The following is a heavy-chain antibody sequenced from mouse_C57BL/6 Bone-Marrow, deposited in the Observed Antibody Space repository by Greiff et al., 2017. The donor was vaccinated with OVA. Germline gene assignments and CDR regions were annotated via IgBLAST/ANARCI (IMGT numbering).Heavy chain of an antibody. CDR2: IYPRSGNT. V-gene: IGHV1-81*01. CDR3: ARRGWLLAFDY. CDR1: GYTFTSYG. D-gene: IGHD2-3*01. Sequence: QVQLQQSGAELARPGASVKLSCKASGYTFTSYGISWVKQRTGQGLEWIGEIYPRSGNTYYNEKFKGKATLTADKSSSTAYMELRSRTSEDAAVYVCARRGWLLAFDYWGQGTTLTVSS. J-gene: IGHJ2*01.